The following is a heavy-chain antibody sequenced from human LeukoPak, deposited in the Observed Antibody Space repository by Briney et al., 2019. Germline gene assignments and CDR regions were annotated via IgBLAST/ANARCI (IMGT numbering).Heavy chain of an antibody. J-gene: IGHJ4*02. CDR1: GDSISSYY. CDR3: ARHSSLAHFDH. Sequence: SETLSPTCTVSGDSISSYYCSWIRQPPGKGLEWIGYIYYSGTTNYNPSLKSRVTIAVDTSKNQFSLKLSSVTAADTAVYYCARHSSLAHFDHWGQGSLVTVSS. V-gene: IGHV4-59*01. CDR2: IYYSGTT.